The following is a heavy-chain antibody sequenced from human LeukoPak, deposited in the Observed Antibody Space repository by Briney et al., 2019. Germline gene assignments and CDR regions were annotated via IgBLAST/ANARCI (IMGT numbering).Heavy chain of an antibody. Sequence: SETLSLICTVSGGSISGPNWSWVRQPPGKGLSWIGYVFYSGSAYYNPSLKSRVTISIDTSKSQFSLNVNSVSAADTAVYFCARHYCTGGYCSIDYWGQGILVTVSS. CDR2: VFYSGSA. CDR3: ARHYCTGGYCSIDY. V-gene: IGHV4-59*08. D-gene: IGHD2-8*02. J-gene: IGHJ4*02. CDR1: GGSISGPN.